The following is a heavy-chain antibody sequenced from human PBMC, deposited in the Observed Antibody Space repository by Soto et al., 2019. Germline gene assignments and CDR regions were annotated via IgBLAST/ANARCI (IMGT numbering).Heavy chain of an antibody. CDR2: VNTVNGNT. J-gene: IGHJ4*02. CDR3: ARDLNDDQPSRIFDH. D-gene: IGHD1-1*01. CDR1: GYSFTRHA. Sequence: GASVKVSCKASGYSFTRHAMHWVRQAPGERPEWMGWVNTVNGNTEYSQKLQGRVTITKDTSTTTSYMELSSLRFEDSAVYYCARDLNDDQPSRIFDHWGQGTLVTVSS. V-gene: IGHV1-3*04.